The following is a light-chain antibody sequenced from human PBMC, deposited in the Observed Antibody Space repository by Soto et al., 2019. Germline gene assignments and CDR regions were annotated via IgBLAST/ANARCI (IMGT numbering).Light chain of an antibody. CDR2: KAS. V-gene: IGKV1-5*03. CDR1: QSISSW. CDR3: QQYNIYST. Sequence: DIQMTQSPSTLSASVGDRVTITCRASQSISSWLAWYQQKPGKAPKLLIYKASSLESGVPSRFSGSGSGTAFTLSISTLHADDFATYDRQQYNIYSTFGQGTKVEIK. J-gene: IGKJ1*01.